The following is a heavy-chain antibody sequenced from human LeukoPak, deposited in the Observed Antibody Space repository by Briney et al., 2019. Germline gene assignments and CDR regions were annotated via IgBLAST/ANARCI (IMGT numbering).Heavy chain of an antibody. D-gene: IGHD3-3*01. CDR3: ARDFRGGYDFWSGYYTPYYFDY. Sequence: SETLSLTCTVSGGSISSSGYYWGWIRQPRGKGLEWIGSMYYSGSTYYNPSLKSRVTISVDTSKNHFSLKLSSVTAADTAVYYCARDFRGGYDFWSGYYTPYYFDYWGQGTLVTVSP. J-gene: IGHJ4*02. CDR2: MYYSGST. V-gene: IGHV4-39*07. CDR1: GGSISSSGYY.